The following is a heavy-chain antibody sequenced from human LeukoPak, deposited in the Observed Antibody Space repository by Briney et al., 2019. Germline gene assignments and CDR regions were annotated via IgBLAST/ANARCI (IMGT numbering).Heavy chain of an antibody. D-gene: IGHD1-26*01. CDR3: ARDQKFWYSGSSVGYYYYYGMDV. Sequence: GGSLRLSCAASGFTFSSYSMNWVRQAPGKGLEWVSSISSSSSYIYYADSVKGRFTISRDNAKNSLYLQMNSLRAEDTAVYYCARDQKFWYSGSSVGYYYYYGMDVWGQGTTVTVSS. CDR1: GFTFSSYS. J-gene: IGHJ6*02. V-gene: IGHV3-21*01. CDR2: ISSSSSYI.